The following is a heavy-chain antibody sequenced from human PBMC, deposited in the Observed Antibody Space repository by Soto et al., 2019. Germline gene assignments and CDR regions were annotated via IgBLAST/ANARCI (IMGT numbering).Heavy chain of an antibody. CDR3: GRDRRFGDGYNLVLDY. D-gene: IGHD5-12*01. V-gene: IGHV3-30-3*01. J-gene: IGHJ4*02. CDR2: VSFDGSKK. CDR1: GFTFSTYA. Sequence: QVQLVESGGGVVQPGRSLRLSCAASGFTFSTYAMHWVRQAPGKGLEWVAVVSFDGSKKYYADSVKDRFTVSRDNSKNTLYVQMNILRDEDTAVYYCGRDRRFGDGYNLVLDYWGQGTLVTVSS.